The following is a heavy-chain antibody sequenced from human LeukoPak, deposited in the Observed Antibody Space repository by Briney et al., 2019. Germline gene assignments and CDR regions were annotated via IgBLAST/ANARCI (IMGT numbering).Heavy chain of an antibody. CDR3: ATRLGYCSSTSCLGHWDI. D-gene: IGHD2-2*01. J-gene: IGHJ3*02. CDR2: ISAYNGNT. V-gene: IGHV1-18*01. CDR1: GYTFTSYG. Sequence: ASVKVSCKASGYTFTSYGISWVRQAPGQGLEWMGWISAYNGNTNYAQKLQGRVTMTTDTSTSTAYMELSSLRSEDTAVYYCATRLGYCSSTSCLGHWDIWGQGTMVTVSS.